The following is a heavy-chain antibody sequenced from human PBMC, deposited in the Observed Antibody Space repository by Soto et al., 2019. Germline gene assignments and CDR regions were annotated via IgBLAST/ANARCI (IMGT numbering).Heavy chain of an antibody. D-gene: IGHD3-22*01. Sequence: EVQLVESGGGLIQPGGSLRLSCAASGFTVSSNYMSWVRQAPGKGLEWVSVIYSGGSTYYADSVKGRFTISRDNSKNTLYLQMNSLRAEDTAVYYCAMGHYYDSSGYYALADYWGQGTLATVSS. J-gene: IGHJ4*02. CDR2: IYSGGST. V-gene: IGHV3-53*01. CDR1: GFTVSSNY. CDR3: AMGHYYDSSGYYALADY.